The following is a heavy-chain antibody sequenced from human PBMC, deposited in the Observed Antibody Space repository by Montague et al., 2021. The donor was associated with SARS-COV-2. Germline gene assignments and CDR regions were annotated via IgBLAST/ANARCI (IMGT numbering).Heavy chain of an antibody. D-gene: IGHD5-12*01. J-gene: IGHJ2*01. CDR1: GGSISSYY. CDR2: IYYSGST. Sequence: SETLSPTCTVSGGSISSYYWNWIRQSPGKGLEWIGYIYYSGSTKYNPSLKSRVTISVDTSKSQMSLRLNSVTAADTAVYYCAGDRGRFWHFHLWGRGTLVTVSS. CDR3: AGDRGRFWHFHL. V-gene: IGHV4-59*01.